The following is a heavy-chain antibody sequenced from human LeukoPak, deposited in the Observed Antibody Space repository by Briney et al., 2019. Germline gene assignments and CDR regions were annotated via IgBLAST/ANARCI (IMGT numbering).Heavy chain of an antibody. CDR1: SGSFSGYY. Sequence: SETLSLTCAVYSGSFSGYYWSWIRQPPGKGLEWIGEINHSGSTNYNPSLKSRVTISVDTSKNQFSLKLSSVTAADTAVYYCARNLIAAAGTWDPYYYYYGMDVWGQGTTVTVSS. CDR3: ARNLIAAAGTWDPYYYYYGMDV. D-gene: IGHD6-13*01. V-gene: IGHV4-34*01. CDR2: INHSGST. J-gene: IGHJ6*02.